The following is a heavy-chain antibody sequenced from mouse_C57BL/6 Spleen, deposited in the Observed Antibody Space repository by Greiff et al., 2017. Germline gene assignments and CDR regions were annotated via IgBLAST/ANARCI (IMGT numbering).Heavy chain of an antibody. CDR2: IYPGDGDT. V-gene: IGHV1-80*01. D-gene: IGHD2-1*01. Sequence: VKLMESGAELVKPGASVKISCKASGYAFSSYWMNWVKQRPGKGLEWIGQIYPGDGDTNYNGKFKGKATLTADTSSSTAYMQLSSLTSEDSAFYFYARGGNCEYYFDDWGQGTTLTVSS. CDR1: GYAFSSYW. J-gene: IGHJ2*01. CDR3: ARGGNCEYYFDD.